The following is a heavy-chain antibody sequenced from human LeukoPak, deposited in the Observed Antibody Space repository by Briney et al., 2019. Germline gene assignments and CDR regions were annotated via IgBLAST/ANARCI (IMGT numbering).Heavy chain of an antibody. V-gene: IGHV3-66*02. CDR1: GFTVSSNY. CDR3: ARDNSNPHYYYYYMDV. D-gene: IGHD2/OR15-2a*01. Sequence: GGSLRLSCAASGFTVSSNYMSWVRQAPGKGLEWVSVIYSGGSTYYADSVKGRFTISRDNSKNTLYLQMNSLRAEDTAVYYCARDNSNPHYYYYYMDVWGKGTTVTVSS. CDR2: IYSGGST. J-gene: IGHJ6*03.